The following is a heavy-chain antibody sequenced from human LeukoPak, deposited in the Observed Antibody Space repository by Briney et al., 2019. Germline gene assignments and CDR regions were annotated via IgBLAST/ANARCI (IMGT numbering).Heavy chain of an antibody. CDR3: AREMTYDSDSSGFV. D-gene: IGHD3-22*01. Sequence: GGSLRLSCAASGFSFSTYSMNWVRQAPGKGLEGVSSITSSPTYIYYADSVKGRFTISRDNAKNSVYLQMNSLRVEDTAVYYCAREMTYDSDSSGFVWGQGTLVTVSS. CDR1: GFSFSTYS. CDR2: ITSSPTYI. J-gene: IGHJ4*02. V-gene: IGHV3-21*01.